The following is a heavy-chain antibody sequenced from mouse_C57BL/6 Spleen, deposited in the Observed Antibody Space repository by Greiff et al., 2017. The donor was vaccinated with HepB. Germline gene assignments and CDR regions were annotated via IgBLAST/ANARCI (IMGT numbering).Heavy chain of an antibody. V-gene: IGHV1-82*01. CDR3: ARAYYYGSSPYFDY. CDR2: IYPGDGDT. J-gene: IGHJ2*01. CDR1: GYAFSSSW. Sequence: VQLQQSGPELVKPGASVKISCKASGYAFSSSWMNWVKQRPGKGLEWIGRIYPGDGDTNYNGKFKGKATLTADKSSSTAYMQLSSRTSEDSAVYFCARAYYYGSSPYFDYWGQGTTLTVSS. D-gene: IGHD1-1*01.